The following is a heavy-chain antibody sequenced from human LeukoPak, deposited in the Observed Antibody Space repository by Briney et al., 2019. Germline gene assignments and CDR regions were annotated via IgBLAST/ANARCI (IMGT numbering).Heavy chain of an antibody. J-gene: IGHJ4*02. CDR2: ISSSRGYI. CDR1: GFTFSSYN. CDR3: AKAISVGATTDAAD. V-gene: IGHV3-21*01. D-gene: IGHD1-26*01. Sequence: GGSLRLSCAASGFTFSSYNMNWVRQAPGKGLEWVSSISSSRGYIYYGDSVKGRFTISRDNAKNALYLQMNSLRAEDTAVYYCAKAISVGATTDAADWGQGTLVTVSS.